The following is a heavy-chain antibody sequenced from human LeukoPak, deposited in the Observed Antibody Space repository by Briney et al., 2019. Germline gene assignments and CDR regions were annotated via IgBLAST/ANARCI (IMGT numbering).Heavy chain of an antibody. CDR3: ARDGVVVVAARFDY. D-gene: IGHD2-15*01. V-gene: IGHV3-15*01. CDR1: GFTFSNAW. CDR2: IKSKTDGGTT. Sequence: SGGSLRLSCAASGFTFSNAWMSWVRQAPGKGLEWVGHIKSKTDGGTTDYAAPVKGRFTISRDNAKNSLYLQMNSLRAEDTAVYYCARDGVVVVAARFDYWGQGTLVTVSS. J-gene: IGHJ4*02.